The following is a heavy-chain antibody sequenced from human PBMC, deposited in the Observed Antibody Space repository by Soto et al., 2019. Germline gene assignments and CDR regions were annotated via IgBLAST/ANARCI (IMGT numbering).Heavy chain of an antibody. J-gene: IGHJ4*02. CDR2: IYYSGST. D-gene: IGHD3-10*01. Sequence: QVQLQESGPGLVKPSQTLSLTCTVSGGSISSGGYYWSWIRQHPGKGLEWIGYIYYSGSTYYNPSPKSRLTISVDTSKNQFSLKLSSATAADTAVYYCARGVTMVRGVIHTPYFDYWGQGTLVTVSS. CDR3: ARGVTMVRGVIHTPYFDY. V-gene: IGHV4-31*03. CDR1: GGSISSGGYY.